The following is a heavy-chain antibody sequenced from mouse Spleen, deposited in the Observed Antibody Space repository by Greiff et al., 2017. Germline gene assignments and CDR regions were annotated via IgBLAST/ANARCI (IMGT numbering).Heavy chain of an antibody. CDR1: GFTFSDYY. Sequence: EVHLVESGGGLVKPGGSLKLSCAASGFTFSDYYMYWVRQTPEKRLEWVATISDGGSYTYYPDSVKGRFTISRDNAKNNLYLQMSSLKSEDTAMYYCARDLGGTLATWAYWGQGTLVTVSA. CDR3: ARDLGGTLATWAY. V-gene: IGHV5-4*02. J-gene: IGHJ3*01. CDR2: ISDGGSYT. D-gene: IGHD3-3*01.